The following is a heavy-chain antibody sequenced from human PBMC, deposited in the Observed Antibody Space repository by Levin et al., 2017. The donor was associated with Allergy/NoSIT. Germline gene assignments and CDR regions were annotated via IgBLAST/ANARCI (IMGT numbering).Heavy chain of an antibody. Sequence: ASQTLSLTCTVSGGSISSYYWSWIRQPPGKGLEWIGYIYYSGSTNYNPSLKSRVTISVDTSKNQFSLKLSSVTAADTAVYYCARVYTGEGDAFDSWGQGTMVTVSS. D-gene: IGHD2-2*02. CDR1: GGSISSYY. CDR3: ARVYTGEGDAFDS. CDR2: IYYSGST. V-gene: IGHV4-59*01. J-gene: IGHJ3*02.